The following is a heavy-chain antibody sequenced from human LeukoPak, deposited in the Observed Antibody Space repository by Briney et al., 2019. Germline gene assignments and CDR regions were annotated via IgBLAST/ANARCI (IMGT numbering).Heavy chain of an antibody. Sequence: GGSLRLSCAASGFTFDDYGMSWVRQAPGKGLEWVSGINWNGGSTGYADSVKGRFTISRDNAKNSLYLQMNSMRTEDTALYYCAKDYLGYDAFDIWGQGTMVTVSS. CDR1: GFTFDDYG. CDR2: INWNGGST. V-gene: IGHV3-20*04. CDR3: AKDYLGYDAFDI. D-gene: IGHD3-16*01. J-gene: IGHJ3*02.